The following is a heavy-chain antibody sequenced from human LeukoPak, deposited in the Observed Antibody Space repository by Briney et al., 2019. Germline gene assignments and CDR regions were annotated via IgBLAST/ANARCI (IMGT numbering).Heavy chain of an antibody. D-gene: IGHD3-3*01. V-gene: IGHV3-49*03. CDR1: GFTFADYG. CDR2: IRGKALGWTA. CDR3: STDFWRLGFDY. Sequence: GGSLRLSCIGSGFTFADYGLSWFRQAPGKGLEWVGFIRGKALGWTAEYAASVKGRVSMSRDDSKNIAYLQMDNLKTEDTAVYYCSTDFWRLGFDYWGQGTLVTVSS. J-gene: IGHJ4*02.